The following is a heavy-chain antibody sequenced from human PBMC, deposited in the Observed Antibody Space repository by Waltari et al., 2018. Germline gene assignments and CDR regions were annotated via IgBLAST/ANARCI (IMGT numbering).Heavy chain of an antibody. J-gene: IGHJ6*02. V-gene: IGHV1-24*01. CDR1: GYTLTELS. CDR2: LDPEDGET. Sequence: QVQLVQSGAEVKKPGASVKVSCKVSGYTLTELSMHWVRQAPGKGLEWMGGLDPEDGETSYAQKFQGRVTMTEDTSTDTAYMELSSLRSEDTAVYYCATDRRPHPDRYYYYGMDVWGQGTTVTVSS. CDR3: ATDRRPHPDRYYYYGMDV.